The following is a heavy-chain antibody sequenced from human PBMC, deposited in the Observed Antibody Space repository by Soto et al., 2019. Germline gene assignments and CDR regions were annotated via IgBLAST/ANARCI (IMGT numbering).Heavy chain of an antibody. J-gene: IGHJ4*02. V-gene: IGHV2-5*02. CDR3: ARMSEYYSGQTYFDY. CDR2: IYWDDDK. Sequence: QITLKESGPPLVKPTQTLTLTCTFSGFSLTSGVGVGWIRQPPGKALEWLGIIYWDDDKRYSPSLKSRLTIAKATSKHQVVPTMPNMDPVDTATYYCARMSEYYSGQTYFDYWGQGTLVTVSS. CDR1: GFSLTSGVG. D-gene: IGHD1-26*01.